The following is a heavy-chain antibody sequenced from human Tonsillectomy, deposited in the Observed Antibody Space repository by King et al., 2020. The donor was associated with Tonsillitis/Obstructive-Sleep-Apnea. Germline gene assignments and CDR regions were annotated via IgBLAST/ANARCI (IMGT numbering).Heavy chain of an antibody. V-gene: IGHV4-34*01. CDR3: ARAYSSSWGDAFDI. Sequence: VQLQQWGAGLLKPSETLSLTCAVYGGSFSGYYWSWIRQPPGKGLEWMGEINHSGGTNYNPSLKSRVTISVDTSKNQFSLKLSSVTAADTAVYYCARAYSSSWGDAFDIWGQGTMVTVSS. J-gene: IGHJ3*02. CDR1: GGSFSGYY. D-gene: IGHD6-13*01. CDR2: INHSGGT.